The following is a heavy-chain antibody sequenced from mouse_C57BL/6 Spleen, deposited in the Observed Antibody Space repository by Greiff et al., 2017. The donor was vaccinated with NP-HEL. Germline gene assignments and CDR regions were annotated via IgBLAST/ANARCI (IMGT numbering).Heavy chain of an antibody. CDR1: GYTFTSYW. V-gene: IGHV1-69*01. CDR2: IDPSDSYT. CDR3: ARRGDAGDY. J-gene: IGHJ2*01. Sequence: VKLQQPGAELVMPGASVKLSCKASGYTFTSYWMHWVKQRPGQGLEWIGEIDPSDSYTNYNQKFKGKSTLTVDKSSSTAYMQLSSLTSEDSAVYYCARRGDAGDYWGQGTTLTVSS. D-gene: IGHD3-3*01.